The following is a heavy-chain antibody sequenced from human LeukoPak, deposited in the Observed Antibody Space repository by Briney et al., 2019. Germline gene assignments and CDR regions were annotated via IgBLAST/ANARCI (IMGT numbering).Heavy chain of an antibody. J-gene: IGHJ3*02. V-gene: IGHV4-30-2*01. CDR2: IYHSGST. CDR1: GGSISSGGYY. D-gene: IGHD2-15*01. Sequence: SETLSLTCTVSGGSISSGGYYWSWIRQPPGKGLEWIGYIYHSGSTYYNPSLKSRVTISVDRSKNQFSLKLSSVTAADTAVYYCARDSRVVVVAAEGDAFDIWGQGTMVTVSS. CDR3: ARDSRVVVVAAEGDAFDI.